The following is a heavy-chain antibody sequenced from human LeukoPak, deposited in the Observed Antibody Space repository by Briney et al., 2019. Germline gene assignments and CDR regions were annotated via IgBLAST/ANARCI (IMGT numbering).Heavy chain of an antibody. CDR3: ARQTYFGRASMDV. CDR1: GDSISSSSYY. V-gene: IGHV4-39*01. CDR2: IYYSGST. J-gene: IGHJ6*02. D-gene: IGHD3-9*01. Sequence: SETLSLTCTVSGDSISSSSYYWGWIRQPPGEGLEWIGSIYYSGSTYYNPSLKSRVTISVDTSKNQFSLTLRSVTAADTAVYFCARQTYFGRASMDVWGQGTTVTVSS.